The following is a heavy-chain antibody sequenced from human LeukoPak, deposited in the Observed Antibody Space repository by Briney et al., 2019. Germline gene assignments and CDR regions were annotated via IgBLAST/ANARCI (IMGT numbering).Heavy chain of an antibody. CDR3: ARGPYYYYYGMDV. CDR2: IYHSGST. V-gene: IGHV4-30-2*01. Sequence: SETLSLTCAVSGGSISSGGYSWSWIRQPPGKGLEWIGYIYHSGSTYYNPSLKSRVTISVDRSKNQFSLKLSSVTAADTAVYYCARGPYYYYYGMDVWGQGTTVTVSS. CDR1: GGSISSGGYS. J-gene: IGHJ6*02.